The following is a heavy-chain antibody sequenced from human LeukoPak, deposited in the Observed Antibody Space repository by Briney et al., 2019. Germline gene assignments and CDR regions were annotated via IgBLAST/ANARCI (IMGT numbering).Heavy chain of an antibody. Sequence: GGSLRLSCAASRFTFRDYYMGWIRQAPGKGLEWVSYISNSGTSIYHADSEKGRFTISRDNAKNSLYLQMDSLRAEDTAVYYCARAYHDAFDIWGQGTMVTVSS. CDR3: ARAYHDAFDI. J-gene: IGHJ3*02. CDR1: RFTFRDYY. V-gene: IGHV3-11*04. D-gene: IGHD2-21*01. CDR2: ISNSGTSI.